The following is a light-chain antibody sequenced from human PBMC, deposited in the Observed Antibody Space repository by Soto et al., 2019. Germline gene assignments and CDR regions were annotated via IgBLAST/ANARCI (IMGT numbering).Light chain of an antibody. J-gene: IGKJ3*01. Sequence: EVVLTQSPATLSLSPGESATLSCRASQSVRHYLAWYQQKPGQAPRLLIYDASNRAAGIPARFTGSGSGTDFTLTISSLEPEDFALYFCQQRNAWPPDITFGPGT. CDR2: DAS. CDR1: QSVRHY. CDR3: QQRNAWPPDIT. V-gene: IGKV3-11*01.